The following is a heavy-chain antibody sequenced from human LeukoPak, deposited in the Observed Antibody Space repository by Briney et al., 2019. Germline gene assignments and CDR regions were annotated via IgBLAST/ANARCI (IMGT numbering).Heavy chain of an antibody. D-gene: IGHD2-2*01. CDR2: ISWSGDRM. V-gene: IGHV3-9*01. CDR1: GFTFEDHV. J-gene: IGHJ4*02. Sequence: GRSLRLSCAASGFTFEDHVMHWVRQAPGKGLEWVSSISWSGDRMGYADAVKGRFTISRDNAKNSLFLQMNSLRFEDTALYYCAKDLGGSATTVWGQGTLVTVSS. CDR3: AKDLGGSATTV.